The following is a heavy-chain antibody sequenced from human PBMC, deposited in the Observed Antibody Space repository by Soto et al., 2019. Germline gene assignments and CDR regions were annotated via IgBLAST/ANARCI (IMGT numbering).Heavy chain of an antibody. V-gene: IGHV1-46*01. CDR3: ARGGHVVVVTAALDY. J-gene: IGHJ4*02. D-gene: IGHD2-21*02. CDR1: GYTFTNYA. CDR2: VNPSGGHT. Sequence: ASVKVSCKASGYTFTNYAIHWVRQAPGQRLEWMGTVNPSGGHTTYSQNFLGRVTMTRDTSTSTLYMELTSLTSDDTAIYYCARGGHVVVVTAALDYWGQGTLVTVSS.